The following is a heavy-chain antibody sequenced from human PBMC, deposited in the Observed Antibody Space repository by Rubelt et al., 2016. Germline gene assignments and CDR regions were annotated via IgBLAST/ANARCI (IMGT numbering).Heavy chain of an antibody. Sequence: QVQLQESGPGLVKPSETLSLTCTVSGGSISSYYWSWIRQPPGKGLEWIGYIYYSGSTNYNPSLKIRVTISVDTSKNQFSRKLSSVTAADTAVYYWARGIRATTIFGVVTYFDYWGQGTLVTVSS. CDR2: IYYSGST. D-gene: IGHD3-3*01. CDR1: GGSISSYY. V-gene: IGHV4-59*01. J-gene: IGHJ4*02. CDR3: ARGIRATTIFGVVTYFDY.